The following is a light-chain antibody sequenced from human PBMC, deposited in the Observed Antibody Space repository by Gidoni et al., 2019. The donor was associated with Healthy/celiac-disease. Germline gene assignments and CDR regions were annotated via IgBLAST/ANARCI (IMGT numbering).Light chain of an antibody. CDR3: QQYNNWRLT. CDR2: GAS. J-gene: IGKJ4*01. Sequence: HSPATLSGSPGERATLSCRASQSVSSNLAWYQQKPGQAPRLLIYGASTRATGIPARFSGGGSGTEFTLTISSLQSEDFAVYYCQQYNNWRLTFGGGTKVEIK. V-gene: IGKV3-15*01. CDR1: QSVSSN.